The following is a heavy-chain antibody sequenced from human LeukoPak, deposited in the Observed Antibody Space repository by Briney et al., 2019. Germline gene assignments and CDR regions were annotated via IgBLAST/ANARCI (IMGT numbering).Heavy chain of an antibody. D-gene: IGHD3-9*01. V-gene: IGHV3-23*01. J-gene: IGHJ6*03. Sequence: GGSLRLSCAASGFPISTNGMSWVRQAPGKGLEWVSGIVGGDGGTYYADSVKGRFIISRDNSKNTLYLQMNSLRAEDTAVYYCAKSDILTGYYYYYYMDVWGKGTTVTISS. CDR2: IVGGDGGT. CDR1: GFPISTNG. CDR3: AKSDILTGYYYYYYMDV.